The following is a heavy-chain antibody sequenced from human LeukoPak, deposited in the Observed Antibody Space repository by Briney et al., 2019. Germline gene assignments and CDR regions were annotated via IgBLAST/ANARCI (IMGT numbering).Heavy chain of an antibody. CDR1: GFTFSSYW. D-gene: IGHD3-9*01. V-gene: IGHV3-7*01. CDR2: IKQDGSEK. CDR3: ARGPPPAFADILTGYLTTHAFDI. Sequence: GGSLRLSCAASGFTFSSYWMSWVRQAPGKGLEWVANIKQDGSEKYYVDSVKGRFTISRDNAKNSLYLQMNSLRAEDTAVYYCARGPPPAFADILTGYLTTHAFDIWGQGTMVTVSS. J-gene: IGHJ3*02.